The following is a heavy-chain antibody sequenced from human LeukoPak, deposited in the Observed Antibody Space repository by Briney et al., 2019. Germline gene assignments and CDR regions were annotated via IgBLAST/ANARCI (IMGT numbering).Heavy chain of an antibody. D-gene: IGHD3-10*01. CDR1: VGTFSSYA. CDR2: IIPIFGTA. CDR3: ARVGYYYGSGTSQPWFDP. Sequence: SVNVSCKASVGTFSSYAISWVRQAPGQGLEWMGGIIPIFGTANYAQKFQGRVTITADESTSTAYMELSSLRSEDTAVYYCARVGYYYGSGTSQPWFDPWGQGTLVTVSS. V-gene: IGHV1-69*13. J-gene: IGHJ5*02.